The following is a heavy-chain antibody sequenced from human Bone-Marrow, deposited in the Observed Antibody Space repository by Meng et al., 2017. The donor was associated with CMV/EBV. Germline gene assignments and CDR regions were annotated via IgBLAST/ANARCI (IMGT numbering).Heavy chain of an antibody. CDR3: AKGPYPFDP. D-gene: IGHD2-2*01. CDR1: GFTFRRYG. J-gene: IGHJ5*02. CDR2: IRYDGSNK. Sequence: LSLSCAASGFTFRRYGMPWVRQAPGKGLEWVAFIRYDGSNKYYADSVKGRFTISRDNSKNTLYLQMNSLRAEDTAVYYCAKGPYPFDPWGQGTLVTVSS. V-gene: IGHV3-30*02.